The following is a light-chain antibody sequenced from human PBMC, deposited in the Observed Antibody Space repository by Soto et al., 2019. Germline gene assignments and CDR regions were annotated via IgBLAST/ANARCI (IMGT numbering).Light chain of an antibody. CDR1: SSNIGINY. J-gene: IGLJ2*01. CDR2: RNN. V-gene: IGLV1-47*01. CDR3: AAWDDSLSAYVV. Sequence: QSVLTQPPSASGTPGQRVTISCSGSSSNIGINYVYWYQQLPGTAPKLLIYRNNQRPSGVPDRFSGYKSGTSASLAISGLRSEDEADYYCAAWDDSLSAYVVFGGGTKVTVL.